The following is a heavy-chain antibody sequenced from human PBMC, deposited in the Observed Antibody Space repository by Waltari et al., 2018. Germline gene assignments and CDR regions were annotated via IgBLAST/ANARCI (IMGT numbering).Heavy chain of an antibody. Sequence: QVQLQQWGAGLLKPSETLSLTCAVYGGSFSGYYWSWIRQPPGKGLEWIGEISHSGTTNYNPSLKGRVTISLDTSKNQFSLKLSSVTAADTAVYYCARQEIIVEVTGDGFDIWGQGTMVTVSS. V-gene: IGHV4-34*01. CDR3: ARQEIIVEVTGDGFDI. D-gene: IGHD2-21*02. CDR1: GGSFSGYY. J-gene: IGHJ3*02. CDR2: ISHSGTT.